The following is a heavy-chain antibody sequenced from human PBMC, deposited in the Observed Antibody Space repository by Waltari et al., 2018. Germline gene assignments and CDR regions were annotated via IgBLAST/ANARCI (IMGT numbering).Heavy chain of an antibody. D-gene: IGHD4-4*01. J-gene: IGHJ4*02. CDR3: ARGYSNNFDY. CDR2: IYYSGST. Sequence: QVQLQESGPGLVKPSETLSLTCTVSGGSISRYYWSWIRQPPGKGLEWIGYIYYSGSTKYNPSLKSRVTISVDTSKNQFSLKLSSVTAADTAVYYCARGYSNNFDYWGQGTLVTVSS. V-gene: IGHV4-59*01. CDR1: GGSISRYY.